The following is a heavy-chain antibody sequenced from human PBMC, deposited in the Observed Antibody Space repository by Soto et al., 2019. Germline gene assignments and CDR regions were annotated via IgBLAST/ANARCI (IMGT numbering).Heavy chain of an antibody. J-gene: IGHJ6*02. Sequence: ESGGGLVQPGGSLRLSCAASGFTFSSYWMSWVRQAPGKGLEWVANIKQDGSEKYYVDSVKGRFTISRDNAKNSLYLQMNSLRAEDTAVYYCARDREVDTLYYYYYYGMDVWGQGTTVTVSS. V-gene: IGHV3-7*01. CDR3: ARDREVDTLYYYYYYGMDV. D-gene: IGHD5-18*01. CDR2: IKQDGSEK. CDR1: GFTFSSYW.